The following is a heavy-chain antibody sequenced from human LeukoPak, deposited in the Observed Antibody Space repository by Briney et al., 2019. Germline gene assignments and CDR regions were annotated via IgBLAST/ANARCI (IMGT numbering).Heavy chain of an antibody. CDR2: INVKGSST. CDR3: AELGITMIGGV. D-gene: IGHD3-10*02. CDR1: GFTFSNYG. Sequence: PGGTLRLSCAASGFTFSNYGMTWVRQAPGKGLEWVSGINVKGSSTYYADSVKGRFTISRDNAKNTLYLQMNSLRAEDTAVYYCAELGITMIGGVWGKGTTVTISS. V-gene: IGHV3-23*01. J-gene: IGHJ6*04.